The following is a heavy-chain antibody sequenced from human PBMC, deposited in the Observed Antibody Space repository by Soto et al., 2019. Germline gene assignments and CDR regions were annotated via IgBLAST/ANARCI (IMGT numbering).Heavy chain of an antibody. CDR3: ARDTDGLHY. V-gene: IGHV3-74*01. Sequence: PGGSQRLSCAASGLIFSNYRMHWVRQAPGKGLVWVSCISTDGSITNYADSVKGRFTVSRDNAKNTLYLQMNSLRAEDTALYYCARDTDGLHYWGQGTMVTVSS. CDR2: ISTDGSIT. CDR1: GLIFSNYR. J-gene: IGHJ4*02.